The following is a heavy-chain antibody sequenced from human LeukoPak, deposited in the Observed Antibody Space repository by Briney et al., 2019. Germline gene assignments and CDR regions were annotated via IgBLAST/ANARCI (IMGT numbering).Heavy chain of an antibody. CDR1: GFTFSSYA. CDR2: ISGSGGST. CDR3: AKCRSNYDFWSGNDYYYMDV. D-gene: IGHD3-3*01. V-gene: IGHV3-23*01. J-gene: IGHJ6*03. Sequence: PGESLRLSCAASGFTFSSYAMSWVRQAPGKGLEWVSAISGSGGSTYYADSVKGRFTISRDNSKNTLYLQMNSLRAEDTAVYYCAKCRSNYDFWSGNDYYYMDVWGKGTTVTVSS.